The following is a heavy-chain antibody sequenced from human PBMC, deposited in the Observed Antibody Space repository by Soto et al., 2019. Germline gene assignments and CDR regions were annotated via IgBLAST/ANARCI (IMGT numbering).Heavy chain of an antibody. V-gene: IGHV3-23*01. Sequence: GGSLRLSCAASGFTFSTYAMSWVRQAPGKGPEWVSSISGSGDVIHYADSVKGRFTISRDNSKNTLWLQMNSLRAEDTAVYYCAKAIRFLDMALDNWGQGALVTVSS. D-gene: IGHD3-3*01. CDR3: AKAIRFLDMALDN. CDR2: ISGSGDVI. J-gene: IGHJ4*02. CDR1: GFTFSTYA.